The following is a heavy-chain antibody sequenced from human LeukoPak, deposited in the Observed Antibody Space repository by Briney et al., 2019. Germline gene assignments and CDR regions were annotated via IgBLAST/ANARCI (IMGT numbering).Heavy chain of an antibody. V-gene: IGHV4-59*01. Sequence: SETLSLTCTVSGGSISSYYWSWIRQPPGKGLEWIGYIYYSGSTNYNPSLKSRVTISVDTSKNQFSLKLSSVTAADTAVYYCARDDRDSSGYYYHYFDYWGQEALVTVSS. CDR2: IYYSGST. D-gene: IGHD3-22*01. J-gene: IGHJ4*02. CDR3: ARDDRDSSGYYYHYFDY. CDR1: GGSISSYY.